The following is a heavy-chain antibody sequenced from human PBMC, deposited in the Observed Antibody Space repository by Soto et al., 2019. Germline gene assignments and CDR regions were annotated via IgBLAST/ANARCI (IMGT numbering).Heavy chain of an antibody. Sequence: QVQLVQSGAEVKKPGASVKVSCKASGYTFTSHYMHWVRQAPGQGLEWMGIINPSGGSTDYAQKFQGRVTMTRDTSTSTVYMELSSLRSEDTAVYFCARDSLIGYDSRGFYYWGQGTLVTVSS. CDR1: GYTFTSHY. CDR3: ARDSLIGYDSRGFYY. V-gene: IGHV1-46*01. J-gene: IGHJ4*02. D-gene: IGHD3-22*01. CDR2: INPSGGST.